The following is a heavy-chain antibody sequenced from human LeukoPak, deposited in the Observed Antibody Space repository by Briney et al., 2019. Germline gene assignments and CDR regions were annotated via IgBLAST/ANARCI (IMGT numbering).Heavy chain of an antibody. CDR1: GGTFSTYA. D-gene: IGHD2-15*01. CDR2: IIPIFGTA. J-gene: IGHJ4*02. V-gene: IGHV1-69*05. CDR3: ARDRWVCSGGSCYSEGRYDY. Sequence: SVKVSCKASGGTFSTYAISWVRQAPGQGLEWRGGIIPIFGTANYAQKFQGRVTITTDESTSTAYMELSSLRSEDTAVYYCARDRWVCSGGSCYSEGRYDYWGQGTLVTVSS.